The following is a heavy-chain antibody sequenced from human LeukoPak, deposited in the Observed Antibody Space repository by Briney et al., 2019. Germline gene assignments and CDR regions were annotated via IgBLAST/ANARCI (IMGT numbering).Heavy chain of an antibody. Sequence: GGSLRLSCAASGFTFSSYGMHWIRQAPGKGLEWVGRIKSKTDGGTTDYAAPVKGRFTISRDDSKNTLYLQMNSLKTEDTAVYYCTTDIYGSGRVDYYYYMDVWGKGTTVTVSS. J-gene: IGHJ6*03. D-gene: IGHD3-10*01. CDR2: IKSKTDGGTT. V-gene: IGHV3-15*01. CDR3: TTDIYGSGRVDYYYYMDV. CDR1: GFTFSSYG.